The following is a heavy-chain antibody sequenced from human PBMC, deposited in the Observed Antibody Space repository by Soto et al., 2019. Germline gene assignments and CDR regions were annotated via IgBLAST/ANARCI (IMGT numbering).Heavy chain of an antibody. Sequence: QVQLVESGGGVVQPGRSLRLSCAASGFTFSSYGMHWVRQAPGKGLEWVAVISYDGSNKYYADSVKGRFTISRDNSKNTLYLQMNSLRAEDTAVYYCEKAYASIVVVPAAWVFDPWGQGTLVTVSS. D-gene: IGHD2-2*01. V-gene: IGHV3-30*18. CDR1: GFTFSSYG. CDR2: ISYDGSNK. J-gene: IGHJ5*02. CDR3: EKAYASIVVVPAAWVFDP.